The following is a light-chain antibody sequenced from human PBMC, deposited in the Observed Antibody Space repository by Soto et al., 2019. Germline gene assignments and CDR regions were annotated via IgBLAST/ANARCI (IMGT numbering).Light chain of an antibody. CDR2: GAS. V-gene: IGKV3-15*01. J-gene: IGKJ5*01. Sequence: EIVMTQSPYTLYVSPGGGATLSCSASQSVRTKLAWYQQKAGQAPRLLIYGASTRATGIPDRFSGSGSGTEFTLTISSLKSEDFAVYYCQQYNSWPPITFGQGTRLEIK. CDR1: QSVRTK. CDR3: QQYNSWPPIT.